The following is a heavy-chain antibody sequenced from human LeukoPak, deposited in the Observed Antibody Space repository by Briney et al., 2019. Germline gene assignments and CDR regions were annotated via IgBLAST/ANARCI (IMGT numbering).Heavy chain of an antibody. CDR3: ARGATVRLGITMIVDRFDY. J-gene: IGHJ4*02. CDR2: IYYSGST. CDR1: GGSISSYY. D-gene: IGHD3-22*01. Sequence: SETLSLTCTVSGGSISSYYWSWIRQPPGKGLEWIGYIYYSGSTNYNPSLKSRVTISVDTSKNQFSLKLSSVTAADTAVYYCARGATVRLGITMIVDRFDYWGQGTLVTVSS. V-gene: IGHV4-59*01.